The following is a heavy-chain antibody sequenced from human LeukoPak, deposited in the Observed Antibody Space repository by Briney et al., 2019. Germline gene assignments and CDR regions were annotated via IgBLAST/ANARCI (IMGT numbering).Heavy chain of an antibody. Sequence: SGGSLRLSCAASGFTFSSYSMNWVRQAPGKGLEWVSSISSSSSYIYYADSVKGRFTISRDNAKNSLYLQMNSLRAEDTAVYYCARESNSGRFLEWLFDPWGQGTLVTVSS. D-gene: IGHD3-3*01. CDR2: ISSSSSYI. CDR1: GFTFSSYS. V-gene: IGHV3-21*01. J-gene: IGHJ5*02. CDR3: ARESNSGRFLEWLFDP.